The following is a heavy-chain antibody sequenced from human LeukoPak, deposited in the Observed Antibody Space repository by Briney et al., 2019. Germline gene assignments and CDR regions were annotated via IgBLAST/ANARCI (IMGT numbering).Heavy chain of an antibody. Sequence: SETLSLTCAVYGGSFSGYYWSWIRQPPGKGLEWIGEINHSGSTNYNPSLKSRVTISVDTSKNQFSLKLSSVTAADTAVYYCARGGPLGAPYGMDVWGQGTTVTVSS. CDR2: INHSGST. CDR1: GGSFSGYY. J-gene: IGHJ6*02. V-gene: IGHV4-34*01. D-gene: IGHD3-16*01. CDR3: ARGGPLGAPYGMDV.